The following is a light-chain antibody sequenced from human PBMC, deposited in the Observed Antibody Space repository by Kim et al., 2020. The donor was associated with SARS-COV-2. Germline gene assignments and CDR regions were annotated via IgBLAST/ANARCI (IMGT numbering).Light chain of an antibody. V-gene: IGKV1-9*01. CDR2: AAS. Sequence: ASVGARVTITCRASQGIGDYLAWYQQSPGKAPKLLIYAASTLQSGVPSRFSGSGSGTEFTLTITSLQPEDFATYFCQRYSFYPRTFGQGTKVDIK. J-gene: IGKJ1*01. CDR1: QGIGDY. CDR3: QRYSFYPRT.